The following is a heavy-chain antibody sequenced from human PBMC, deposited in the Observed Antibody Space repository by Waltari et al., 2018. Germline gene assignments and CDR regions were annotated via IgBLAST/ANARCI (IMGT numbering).Heavy chain of an antibody. J-gene: IGHJ4*02. CDR3: ARGGRAGSFDY. CDR2: IKEDGSEK. CDR1: GFTFRTYY. Sequence: EVQLVESGGGLVQPGGSLRLSCAASGFTFRTYYMSWVRQAPGKGLEWVANIKEDGSEKYYMDSVKGRFTISRDNANNALYLQMNSLRVEDTAVYHCARGGRAGSFDYWGLGTLVTVSS. V-gene: IGHV3-7*01. D-gene: IGHD3-16*01.